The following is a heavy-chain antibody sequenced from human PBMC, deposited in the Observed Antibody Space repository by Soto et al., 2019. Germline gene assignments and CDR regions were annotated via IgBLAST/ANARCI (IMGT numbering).Heavy chain of an antibody. CDR2: SYYSGST. V-gene: IGHV4-31*03. CDR3: ARVGLKSYDAFDI. Sequence: SETLSLTCTVSGGSISSGGYYWSWIRQQPGKGLEWIGYSYYSGSTYYNPSLKSRVTISVDTSKNQFSLKLSSVTAADTAVYYCARVGLKSYDAFDIWGQGTMVTVSS. J-gene: IGHJ3*02. CDR1: GGSISSGGYY.